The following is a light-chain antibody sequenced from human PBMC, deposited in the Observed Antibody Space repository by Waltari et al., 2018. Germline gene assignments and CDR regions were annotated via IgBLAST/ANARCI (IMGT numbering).Light chain of an antibody. CDR2: DTS. V-gene: IGLV7-46*01. CDR1: TGTVTSGHY. CDR3: LLSYSGARPYV. Sequence: QAVVTQEPSLIVSPGGTVTLTCGSRTGTVTSGHYHYWFQQKPAQAPRTLIYDTSNKHSWTPARFSGSLLGGKAALTLSGAQPEDEAEYYCLLSYSGARPYVFGTGTKVTVL. J-gene: IGLJ1*01.